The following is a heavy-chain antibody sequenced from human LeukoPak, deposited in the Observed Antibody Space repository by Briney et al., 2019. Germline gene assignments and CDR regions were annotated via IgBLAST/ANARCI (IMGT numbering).Heavy chain of an antibody. CDR1: GFTFSTYN. D-gene: IGHD6-13*01. CDR3: ARTVAGGAAAGTVDY. J-gene: IGHJ4*02. Sequence: GGSLRLSCAASGFTFSTYNMNWVRQVPGKGLEWVAYISSSTSRIYYADSVKGRFTVSRDNAKNSLYLQMNSLRAEDTAVYYCARTVAGGAAAGTVDYWGQGTLVTVSS. CDR2: ISSSTSRI. V-gene: IGHV3-48*04.